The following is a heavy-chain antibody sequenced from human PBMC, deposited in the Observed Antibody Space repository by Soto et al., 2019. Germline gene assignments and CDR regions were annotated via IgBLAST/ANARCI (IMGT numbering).Heavy chain of an antibody. CDR1: GFSLSTSGVG. D-gene: IGHD6-13*01. CDR2: IYWDDDK. Sequence: QITLKESGPTLVKPTQTLTLTCTFSGFSLSTSGVGVGWIRQPPGKALEWLALIYWDDDKRYSPALKSRLTITKDTPKNQVVLTMTNMDPVDTATYYCAHRPANDSSWYGDWFDPWGQGTLVTVSS. CDR3: AHRPANDSSWYGDWFDP. V-gene: IGHV2-5*02. J-gene: IGHJ5*02.